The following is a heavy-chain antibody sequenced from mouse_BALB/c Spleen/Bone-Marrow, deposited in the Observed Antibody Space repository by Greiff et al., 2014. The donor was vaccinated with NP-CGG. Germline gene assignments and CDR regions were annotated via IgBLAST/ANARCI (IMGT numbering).Heavy chain of an antibody. V-gene: IGHV1-80*01. CDR1: GYAFSNYG. Sequence: VQLQQSGAELVRPGSSVKISCKASGYAFSNYGMNWVKQRPGQGLEWIGQIYPGDGETNYNGEFEGRVTLTADKSSSTAYMQVSSLTSEDSAVCFCASVYDYGRGYAMDYWGQGTSVTVSS. J-gene: IGHJ4*01. CDR3: ASVYDYGRGYAMDY. CDR2: IYPGDGET. D-gene: IGHD2-4*01.